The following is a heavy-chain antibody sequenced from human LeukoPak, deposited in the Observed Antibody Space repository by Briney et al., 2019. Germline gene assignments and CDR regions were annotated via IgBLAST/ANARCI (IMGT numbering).Heavy chain of an antibody. Sequence: PGQSLSPSSPAAAFIFTNYSMSWVSQAPGKWLEWVSTIEKDISSAYYADSGTGRFTISRDNSKNTLYLQMTSLRAGDTPGFFCPKRQGAEITDWYFDFWRRPALVTDSS. CDR3: PKRQGAEITDWYFDF. J-gene: IGHJ2*01. CDR1: AFIFTNYS. CDR2: IEKDISSA. D-gene: IGHD3-16*01. V-gene: IGHV3-23*05.